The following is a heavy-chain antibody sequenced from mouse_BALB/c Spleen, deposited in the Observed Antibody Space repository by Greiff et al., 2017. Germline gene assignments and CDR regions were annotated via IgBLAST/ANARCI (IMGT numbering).Heavy chain of an antibody. CDR1: GFTFSDYY. Sequence: EVQVVESGGGLVKPGGSLKLSCAASGFTFSDYYMYWVRQTPEKRLEWVATISDGGSYTYYPDSVKGRFTISRDNAKNNLYLQMSSLKSEDTAMYYCARGDRYFDYWGQGTTLTVSS. CDR2: ISDGGSYT. V-gene: IGHV5-4*02. J-gene: IGHJ2*01. D-gene: IGHD2-13*01. CDR3: ARGDRYFDY.